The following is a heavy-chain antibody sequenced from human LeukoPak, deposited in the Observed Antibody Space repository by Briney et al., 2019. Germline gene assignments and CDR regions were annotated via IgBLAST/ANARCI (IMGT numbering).Heavy chain of an antibody. CDR1: GYTFTSYY. Sequence: ASVKVSCKASGYTFTSYYMHWVRQAPGQGLEWMGIINPSGGSTSYAQKFQGRVTMTRDTSTSTVYMELSSLRSEDTAVYYCARDRIAVAGSAPDYMDVWGKGTTVTVSS. V-gene: IGHV1-46*01. D-gene: IGHD6-19*01. J-gene: IGHJ6*03. CDR3: ARDRIAVAGSAPDYMDV. CDR2: INPSGGST.